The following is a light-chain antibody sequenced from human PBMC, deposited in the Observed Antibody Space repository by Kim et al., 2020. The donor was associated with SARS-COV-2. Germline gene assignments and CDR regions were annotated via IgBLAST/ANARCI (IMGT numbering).Light chain of an antibody. CDR1: QDISNY. CDR3: QQYDNLPPLT. V-gene: IGKV1-33*01. Sequence: SVGDRVTITCQARQDISNYLNWYQQKPGKAPKLLIYDASNLETGVPSRFSGSGSGTDFTFTISSLQPEDIATYYCQQYDNLPPLTFGPGTKVDIK. J-gene: IGKJ3*01. CDR2: DAS.